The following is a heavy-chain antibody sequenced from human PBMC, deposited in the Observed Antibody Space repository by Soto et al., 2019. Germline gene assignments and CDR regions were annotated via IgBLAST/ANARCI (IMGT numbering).Heavy chain of an antibody. J-gene: IGHJ3*02. Sequence: RLSCSASGFTFSSYSMNWVRQAPGKGLEWVSYISRSSDHIYYADSVKGRFTISRDNAKNSLFLQMTSLRDEDTAVYYCARVHYDSSGQYPDGFDIWGQGTMVTVSS. D-gene: IGHD3-22*01. CDR1: GFTFSSYS. CDR3: ARVHYDSSGQYPDGFDI. CDR2: ISRSSDHI. V-gene: IGHV3-48*02.